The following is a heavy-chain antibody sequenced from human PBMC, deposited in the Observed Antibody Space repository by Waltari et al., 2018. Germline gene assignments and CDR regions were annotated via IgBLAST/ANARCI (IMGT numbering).Heavy chain of an antibody. J-gene: IGHJ4*02. CDR2: IYHSGSN. V-gene: IGHV4-4*02. CDR1: GASVTGDW. Sequence: QVHLQESGPGLVKPSGTLSLTCEVSGASVTGDWWGWVRQPPGQGLEWIGEIYHSGSNNYNPSLRGLLAMSVDKSKNEFSRKLTSGTAADTAVYYCARWSARISQREFYFDYWGQGILVTISS. CDR3: ARWSARISQREFYFDY. D-gene: IGHD6-25*01.